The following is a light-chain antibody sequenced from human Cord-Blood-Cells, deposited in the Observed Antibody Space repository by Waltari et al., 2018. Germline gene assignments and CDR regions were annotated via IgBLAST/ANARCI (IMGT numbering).Light chain of an antibody. V-gene: IGLV3-1*01. CDR3: QAWDSSTVV. CDR1: NWGDKY. CDR2: QDS. Sequence: SYELTPPPSVSVSPGQTASIPSSGDNWGDKYACWYQQKPGQSPVLVIYQDSKRPSGIPERFSGSNSGNTATLTISGTQAMDEADYYCQAWDSSTVVFGGGTKLTVL. J-gene: IGLJ2*01.